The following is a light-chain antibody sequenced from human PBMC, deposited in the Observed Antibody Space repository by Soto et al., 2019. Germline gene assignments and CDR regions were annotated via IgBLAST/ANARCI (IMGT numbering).Light chain of an antibody. Sequence: DIQMTQSPSSLSASVGARFTITCRASQSISSYLNWYQQKPGKAPKLLIYAASSLQSGVPSRFSGSGSGTDFTLTISSLQPEEFATYYCQQSYSTPRTVGQGTRLEIK. CDR1: QSISSY. J-gene: IGKJ5*01. CDR2: AAS. CDR3: QQSYSTPRT. V-gene: IGKV1-39*01.